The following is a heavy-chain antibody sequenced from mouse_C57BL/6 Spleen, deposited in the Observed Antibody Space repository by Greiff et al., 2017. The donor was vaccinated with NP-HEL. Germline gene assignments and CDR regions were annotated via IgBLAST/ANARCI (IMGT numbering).Heavy chain of an antibody. J-gene: IGHJ2*01. V-gene: IGHV1-72*01. CDR2: IDPNCGGT. Sequence: QVQLLQPGAELVKPGASVKLSCKASGYSFTSYWMHWVKQRPGRGLEWIGMIDPNCGGTKYNEKFKSKATLTVDQPSSPASMQLSSLTSEDSAVYYCARCHDYYDFDDWGKGTTLTVSS. CDR1: GYSFTSYW. CDR3: ARCHDYYDFDD. D-gene: IGHD1-1*01.